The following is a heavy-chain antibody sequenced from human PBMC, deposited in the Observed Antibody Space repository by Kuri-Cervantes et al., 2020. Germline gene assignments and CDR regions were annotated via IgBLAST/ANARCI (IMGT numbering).Heavy chain of an antibody. J-gene: IGHJ6*02. D-gene: IGHD2-15*01. V-gene: IGHV3-7*01. CDR3: ASMALQSFPYYSFGLDV. CDR1: GFTFSSYW. CDR2: IKQDGSEK. Sequence: GESLKISCAASGFTFSSYWMSWVRQAPGKGLEWVANIKQDGSEKYYVDSVKGRFTISRDNAKNSLYLQMNSLRDEDTAIYYCASMALQSFPYYSFGLDVWGQGTTVTVSS.